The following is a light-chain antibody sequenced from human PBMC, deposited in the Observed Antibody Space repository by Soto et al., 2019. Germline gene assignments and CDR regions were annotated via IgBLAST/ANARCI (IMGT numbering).Light chain of an antibody. V-gene: IGLV2-14*01. CDR3: CSYASGSVYV. CDR2: DVN. CDR1: SSDVGGYNY. J-gene: IGLJ1*01. Sequence: QSALTQPASVSGSPGQSITISCTGTSSDVGGYNYVSWYQQHPGKVPKLMMFDVNNRPSGVSNRFSGSKSGNTASLTISGLQAEDEADYFCCSYASGSVYVFGPGTKLTVL.